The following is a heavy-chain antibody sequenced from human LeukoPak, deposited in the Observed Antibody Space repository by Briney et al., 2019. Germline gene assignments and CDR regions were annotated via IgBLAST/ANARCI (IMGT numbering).Heavy chain of an antibody. D-gene: IGHD2-2*01. CDR1: GFTFSNAW. Sequence: PGGSLRLSCAASGFTFSNAWMSWVRQAPGKGLEWVGRIKSKTDGGTTDYAAPVKGRFTISRDDSKNTLYLQMNSLRAEDTAVYYCAKESAIVVVPAAMNVWGQGTLVTVSS. J-gene: IGHJ4*02. V-gene: IGHV3-15*01. CDR3: AKESAIVVVPAAMNV. CDR2: IKSKTDGGTT.